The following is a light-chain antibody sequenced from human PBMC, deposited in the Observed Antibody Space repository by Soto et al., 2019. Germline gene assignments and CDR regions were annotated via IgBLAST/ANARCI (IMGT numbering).Light chain of an antibody. CDR3: CSCTSTSVPWA. CDR2: DVT. V-gene: IGLV2-11*01. CDR1: SSDVGGYNY. J-gene: IGLJ3*02. Sequence: QSALTQPRSVSVSPGQSVTISCTGTSSDVGGYNYVSWYQQHPGKAPKLMIYDVTKRPSGVPDRFSASKFGNTASLTISGLQAEDEADYYCCSCTSTSVPWAFGGGTKLTVL.